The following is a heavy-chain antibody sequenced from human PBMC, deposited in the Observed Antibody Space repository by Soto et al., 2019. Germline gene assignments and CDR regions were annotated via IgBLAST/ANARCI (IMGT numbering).Heavy chain of an antibody. J-gene: IGHJ4*02. CDR2: ISGSGGST. CDR3: AKGVGGVVVTAIHY. V-gene: IGHV3-23*01. CDR1: GFTFSSYA. Sequence: GGSLRLSCAASGFTFSSYAMSWVRQAPGKGLEWVSAISGSGGSTYYADSVKGRFTISRDNSKNTLYLQMNSLRAEDTAVYYCAKGVGGVVVTAIHYWGQGTLVTVSS. D-gene: IGHD2-21*02.